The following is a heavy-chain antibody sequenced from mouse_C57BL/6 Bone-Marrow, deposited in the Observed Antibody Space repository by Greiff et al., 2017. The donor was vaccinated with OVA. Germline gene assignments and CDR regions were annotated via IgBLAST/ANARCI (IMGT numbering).Heavy chain of an antibody. V-gene: IGHV1-53*01. CDR2: INPSNGGT. D-gene: IGHD1-1*01. J-gene: IGHJ3*01. CDR3: ARGSYSGSSPACFAY. CDR1: GYTFTSYW. Sequence: QVQLQQSGTELVKPGASVKLSCKASGYTFTSYWMHWVKQRPGQGLEWIGNINPSNGGTNYNEQFKSKATLTVDKSSSTAYMQLSSLTSEDSAVEYCARGSYSGSSPACFAYWGQGTLVTVSA.